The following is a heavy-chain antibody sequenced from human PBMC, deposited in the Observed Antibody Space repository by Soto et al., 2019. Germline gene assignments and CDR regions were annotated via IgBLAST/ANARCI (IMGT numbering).Heavy chain of an antibody. CDR2: INPSVGST. V-gene: IGHV1-46*01. J-gene: IGHJ4*02. CDR1: GYSFTSYY. D-gene: IGHD3-22*01. Sequence: ASVKVSCKASGYSFTSYYMYWVRQAPGQGLEWVGVINPSVGSTNYAQKFQGRVTMTRDTSTSTVYMELRSLRSDDTAVYYCARDLRRVVITPGYWGQGTLVTVSS. CDR3: ARDLRRVVITPGY.